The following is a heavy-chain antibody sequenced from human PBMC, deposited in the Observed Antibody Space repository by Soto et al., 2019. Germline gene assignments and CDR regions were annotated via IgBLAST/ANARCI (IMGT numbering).Heavy chain of an antibody. D-gene: IGHD2-2*01. V-gene: IGHV3-43*01. CDR1: GFTFDDYT. CDR2: ISWDGGST. J-gene: IGHJ4*02. CDR3: AKLRVAVPADMRFWLDY. Sequence: GGSLRLSCAASGFTFDDYTMHWVRQAPGKGLEWVSLISWDGGSTYYADSVKGRFTISRDNSKNSLYLQMNSLRAEDTAVYFCAKLRVAVPADMRFWLDYWGQGALVTVSS.